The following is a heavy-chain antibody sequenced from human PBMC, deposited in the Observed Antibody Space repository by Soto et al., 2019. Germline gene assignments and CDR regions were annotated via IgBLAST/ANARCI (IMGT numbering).Heavy chain of an antibody. Sequence: WSLRLSCAASGFTFSSYSMNWVRQAPGKGLEWVSSISSSSSYIYYADSVKGRFTISRDNAKNSLYLQMNSLRAEDTAVYYCATAQRLGPEYYYGMDVWGQGTTVTVSS. CDR1: GFTFSSYS. CDR3: ATAQRLGPEYYYGMDV. J-gene: IGHJ6*02. CDR2: ISSSSSYI. V-gene: IGHV3-21*01. D-gene: IGHD4-17*01.